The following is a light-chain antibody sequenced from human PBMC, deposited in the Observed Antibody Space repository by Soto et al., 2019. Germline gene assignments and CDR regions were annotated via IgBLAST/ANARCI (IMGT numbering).Light chain of an antibody. CDR3: QQYGTSRQT. Sequence: DIGLTQSPGTLSLSPGERATLSCRASQSVTSSYVAWYQQKPGQAPRLLIYGASSRATGIPDRFTGSGSGTDFTLTISRLEPEDFAVYYCQQYGTSRQTFGQGTKVEVK. CDR1: QSVTSSY. CDR2: GAS. J-gene: IGKJ1*01. V-gene: IGKV3-20*01.